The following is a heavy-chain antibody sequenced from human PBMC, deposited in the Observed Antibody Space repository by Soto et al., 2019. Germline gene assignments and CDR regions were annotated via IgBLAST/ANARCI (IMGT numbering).Heavy chain of an antibody. Sequence: ASVKLSCKSSGYTFTCYYMHWGLQAPGQGLEWMGWINPNSGGTNYAQKFQGRVTMTRDTSISTAYMELSRLRSDDTAVYYCASCVRYFDCLDYWGQGTLVTVSS. CDR1: GYTFTCYY. CDR2: INPNSGGT. CDR3: ASCVRYFDCLDY. J-gene: IGHJ4*02. V-gene: IGHV1-2*02. D-gene: IGHD3-9*01.